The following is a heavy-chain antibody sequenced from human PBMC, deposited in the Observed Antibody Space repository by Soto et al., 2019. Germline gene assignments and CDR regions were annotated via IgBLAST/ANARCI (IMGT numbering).Heavy chain of an antibody. J-gene: IGHJ4*02. D-gene: IGHD1-26*01. Sequence: ASVNVSCKASGYTFTTYGFNWVRQAPGQGLEWMGWISPESGATRYAQRFQGRVTMTRDMSITTVYMELNNLSPDDTAVYYCGRGRSGQIVVFYWGQGTPVTVSS. CDR2: ISPESGAT. CDR1: GYTFTTYG. V-gene: IGHV1-2*02. CDR3: GRGRSGQIVVFY.